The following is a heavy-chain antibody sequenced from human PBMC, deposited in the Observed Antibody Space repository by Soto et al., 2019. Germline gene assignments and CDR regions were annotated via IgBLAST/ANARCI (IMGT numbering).Heavy chain of an antibody. J-gene: IGHJ6*02. CDR2: IVVGSGNT. Sequence: QMQLVQSGPEVKKPGTSVKVSCKASGFTFTSSAMQWVRQARGQRLEWIGWIVVGSGNTNYAQKFQERVTITRDMSTSTAYMELSSLRSEDTAVYYCAAXXXXXXXALXGMDVWGQGTTVTVSS. CDR1: GFTFTSSA. V-gene: IGHV1-58*02. CDR3: AAXXXXXXXALXGMDV.